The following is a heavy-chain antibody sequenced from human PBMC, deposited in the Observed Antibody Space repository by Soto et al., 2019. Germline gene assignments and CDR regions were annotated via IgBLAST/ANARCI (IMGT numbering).Heavy chain of an antibody. CDR3: SKDLSPALHH. D-gene: IGHD2-2*01. Sequence: PSQTLSLTCAISGDSVSSNSAAWNWIRQSPSRGLEWLGRTYYRSKWYNDYPVSVKSRITINPDTSKNQFSLHLNSVTPEDTAVDFCSKDLSPALHHRGPGTLVTVSS. CDR2: TYYRSKWYN. CDR1: GDSVSSNSAA. V-gene: IGHV6-1*01. J-gene: IGHJ1*01.